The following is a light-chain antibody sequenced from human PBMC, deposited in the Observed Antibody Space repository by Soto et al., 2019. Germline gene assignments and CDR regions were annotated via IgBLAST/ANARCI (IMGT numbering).Light chain of an antibody. CDR2: GPS. V-gene: IGKV3-15*01. CDR1: QRVHIT. J-gene: IGKJ1*01. CDR3: QQYNNWPKT. Sequence: MAQPPVTLSVSPGERATLSRRASQRVHITLPWYQQTPRHAPRLLIYGPSTRATGIPARFRGSGSGTEFTLTISSLQSEDFAVYYCQQYNNWPKTFGQGTKVDIK.